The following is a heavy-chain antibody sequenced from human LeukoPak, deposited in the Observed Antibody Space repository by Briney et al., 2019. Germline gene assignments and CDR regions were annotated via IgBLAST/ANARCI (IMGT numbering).Heavy chain of an antibody. CDR2: FDPEDGET. V-gene: IGHV1-24*01. J-gene: IGHJ5*02. D-gene: IGHD1-26*01. Sequence: ASVKVSCKVSGYTLTELSMHWVRQAPGKGLEWMGGFDPEDGETIYAQKFQGRVTMTEDTSTDTACMELSSLRSEDTAVYYCAGGSMGAPEWFDPWGQGTLVTVSS. CDR3: AGGSMGAPEWFDP. CDR1: GYTLTELS.